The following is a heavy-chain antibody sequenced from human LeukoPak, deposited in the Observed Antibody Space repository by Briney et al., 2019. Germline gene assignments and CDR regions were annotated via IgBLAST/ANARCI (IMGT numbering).Heavy chain of an antibody. J-gene: IGHJ3*02. CDR2: FDPEDGGT. D-gene: IGHD2-2*01. V-gene: IGHV1-24*01. CDR1: GSTLTDLS. CDR3: ARDWYPIVVVPAARGSDAFDI. Sequence: ASVKVSCKVSGSTLTDLSMHWVRQAPGGGLEWMGGFDPEDGGTLYTEKFKGRLTMTEDTSSDTAYMELSSLRSDDTAVYYCARDWYPIVVVPAARGSDAFDIWGQGTMVTVSS.